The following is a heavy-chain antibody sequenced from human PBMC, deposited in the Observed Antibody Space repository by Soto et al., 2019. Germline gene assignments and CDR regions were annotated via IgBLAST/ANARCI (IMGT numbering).Heavy chain of an antibody. Sequence: PGGSLRLSCAASGFYLGQYYMSWIRQAPGKGLEWISYISDSGSRTYYADSVRGRFTISRDNAKNSLFLQMNTLRAEDTAVYYCARENLGPQYYLDSGGQGTPVTVS. CDR3: ARENLGPQYYLDS. V-gene: IGHV3-11*01. CDR1: GFYLGQYY. CDR2: ISDSGSRT. J-gene: IGHJ4*02.